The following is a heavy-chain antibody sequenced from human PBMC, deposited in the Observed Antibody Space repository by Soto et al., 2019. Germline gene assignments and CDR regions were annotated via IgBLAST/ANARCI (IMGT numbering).Heavy chain of an antibody. D-gene: IGHD6-19*01. CDR1: GYSFTSYW. CDR3: ARRGGVVAGSEGAFDI. J-gene: IGHJ3*02. Sequence: GESLKISCQGSGYSFTSYWIGWVRQMPGKGLEWMGIIYPGDSDTRYSPSFQGQVTISADKSISTAYLQWSSLKASDTAMYYCARRGGVVAGSEGAFDIWGQGTMVTVSS. V-gene: IGHV5-51*01. CDR2: IYPGDSDT.